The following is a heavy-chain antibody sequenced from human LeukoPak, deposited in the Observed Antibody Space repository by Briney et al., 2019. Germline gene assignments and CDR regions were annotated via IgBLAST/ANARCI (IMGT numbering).Heavy chain of an antibody. Sequence: SETLSLTCTVSGGSISSYNWGWIRQPPGKGLEWIGNIFTSGTTNYNPNYNPSVKSRVTISLDTSKNQFSLKLSSVTAADTAVYYCASLSIGPRPYYYYYMDVWGKGTTVTVSS. V-gene: IGHV4-4*09. CDR2: IFTSGTT. D-gene: IGHD2-21*01. CDR1: GGSISSYN. CDR3: ASLSIGPRPYYYYYMDV. J-gene: IGHJ6*03.